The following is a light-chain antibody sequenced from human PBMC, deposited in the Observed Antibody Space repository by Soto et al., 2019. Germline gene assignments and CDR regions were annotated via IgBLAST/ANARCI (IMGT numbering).Light chain of an antibody. J-gene: IGKJ1*01. V-gene: IGKV3-20*01. CDR2: GAS. Sequence: EIVLTQSPGTLSLSPGERATLSCRASQSVSSSYLAWYQQKPGQGPRLLIYGASSRATGIQDRFSGSGSGTDFTLTISRLEPEDFAVYYCQQYGSSLWTFGQGTKVEIK. CDR1: QSVSSSY. CDR3: QQYGSSLWT.